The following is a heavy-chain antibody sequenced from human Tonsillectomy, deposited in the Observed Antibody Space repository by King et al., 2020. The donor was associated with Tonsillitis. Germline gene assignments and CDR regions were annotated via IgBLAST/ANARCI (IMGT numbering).Heavy chain of an antibody. Sequence: QLQESGPGLVKPSETLSLTCTVSGSSVSSYYWSWIRQSPGKGLEWIGYMYYSGSTNYNPSLKSRITISVDTSKNQISLKLSSVTAADTALYYCARGYSSSRHGGRWFDPWGQGTLVTVSS. CDR3: ARGYSSSRHGGRWFDP. J-gene: IGHJ5*02. CDR2: MYYSGST. CDR1: GSSVSSYY. D-gene: IGHD6-13*01. V-gene: IGHV4-59*08.